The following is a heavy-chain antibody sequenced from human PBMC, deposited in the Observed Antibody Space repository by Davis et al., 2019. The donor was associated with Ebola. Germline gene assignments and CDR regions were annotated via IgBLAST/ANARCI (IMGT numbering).Heavy chain of an antibody. CDR1: GFTFSSYG. J-gene: IGHJ4*02. V-gene: IGHV3-33*01. CDR3: ARDLGRNQSKYRNFGY. CDR2: IWYDGSNK. D-gene: IGHD2/OR15-2a*01. Sequence: GGSLTLSCAASGFTFSSYGMHWVRQPPGKGLEWVAVIWYDGSNKYYADSVKGRFTISRDNSKNTLYLQMNSLRAEDTAVYYCARDLGRNQSKYRNFGYWGQGTLVTVSS.